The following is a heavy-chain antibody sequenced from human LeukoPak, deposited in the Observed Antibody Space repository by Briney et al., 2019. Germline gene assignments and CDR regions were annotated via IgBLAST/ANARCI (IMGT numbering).Heavy chain of an antibody. J-gene: IGHJ3*02. Sequence: GGSLRLSCAAYGFTFSSYEMNWIRQAPGRGLEWVSYISSSGSTIYYADSVKGRFTISRDNAKNSLYLQMNSLRAEDTAVYYCARDLTMIFGVVIRDAFDIWGQGTMVTVSS. V-gene: IGHV3-48*03. D-gene: IGHD3/OR15-3a*01. CDR2: ISSSGSTI. CDR3: ARDLTMIFGVVIRDAFDI. CDR1: GFTFSSYE.